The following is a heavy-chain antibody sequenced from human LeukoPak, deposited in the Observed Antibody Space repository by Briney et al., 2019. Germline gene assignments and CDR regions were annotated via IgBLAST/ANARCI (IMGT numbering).Heavy chain of an antibody. D-gene: IGHD1-20*01. J-gene: IGHJ4*02. CDR2: INPNSGGT. CDR1: GYTFTGYY. CDR3: ARKARVTGTFDY. V-gene: IGHV1-2*06. Sequence: GASVKVSCKASGYTFTGYYMHWVRQALGQGLEWMGRINPNSGGTNYAQKFQGRVTMTRDTSISTAYMELSRLRSDDTAVYYCARKARVTGTFDYWGQGTLVTVSS.